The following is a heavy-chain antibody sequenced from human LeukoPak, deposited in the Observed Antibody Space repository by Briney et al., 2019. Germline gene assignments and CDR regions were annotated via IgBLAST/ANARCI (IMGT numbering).Heavy chain of an antibody. D-gene: IGHD3-10*01. J-gene: IGHJ5*02. CDR3: AHTGLYGSGSYRVDP. Sequence: SGPTLVKPTQTLTLTCTFSGFLLSTSGVGVGWIRQPPGKALEWLALIYWNDDKRYSPSLKSRLTITKDTSKNQVVLTMTNMDPVDTATYYCAHTGLYGSGSYRVDPWGQGTLVTVSS. CDR2: IYWNDDK. V-gene: IGHV2-5*01. CDR1: GFLLSTSGVG.